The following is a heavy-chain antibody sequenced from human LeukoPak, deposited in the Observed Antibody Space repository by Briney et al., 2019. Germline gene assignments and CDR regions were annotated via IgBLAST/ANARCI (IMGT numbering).Heavy chain of an antibody. J-gene: IGHJ6*03. D-gene: IGHD2-2*01. Sequence: SQTLSLTCAISGDSVSSNSAAWNWIRQSPSRGLEWLVRTYYRSKWYNDYAVSVKSRITINPDTSKNQFSLQLNSVTPEDTAVYYCARDLCSSPSCHTYYYYYYMDVWGKGTTVTVS. CDR2: TYYRSKWYN. CDR1: GDSVSSNSAA. V-gene: IGHV6-1*01. CDR3: ARDLCSSPSCHTYYYYYYMDV.